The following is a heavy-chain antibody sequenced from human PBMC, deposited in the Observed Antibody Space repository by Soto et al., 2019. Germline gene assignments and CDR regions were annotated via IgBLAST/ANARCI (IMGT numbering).Heavy chain of an antibody. V-gene: IGHV3-23*01. Sequence: GGSLRLSCAASGFTFSSYAMSWVRQAPGKGLEWVSAISGSGGSTYYADSVKGRFTISRDNSKNTLYLQMNSLRAEDTAVYYCAKDLGTDTAMVHYYYYYYGMDVWGQGTTVTVSS. D-gene: IGHD5-18*01. CDR1: GFTFSSYA. CDR2: ISGSGGST. J-gene: IGHJ6*02. CDR3: AKDLGTDTAMVHYYYYYYGMDV.